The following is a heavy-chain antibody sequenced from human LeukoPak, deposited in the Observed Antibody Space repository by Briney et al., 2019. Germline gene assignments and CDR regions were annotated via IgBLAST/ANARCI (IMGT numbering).Heavy chain of an antibody. V-gene: IGHV3-30*02. Sequence: PGGSLRLSCAASGFTFSSSAMHWVRQTPGKGLEWVAFIRYDGRNKYYADSVKGRFTISRDNAKNSLYLQMNSLRAEDTAVYYCARDNSSLYYDFWSGYGGFDYWGQGTLVTVSS. CDR1: GFTFSSSA. D-gene: IGHD3-3*01. CDR3: ARDNSSLYYDFWSGYGGFDY. J-gene: IGHJ4*02. CDR2: IRYDGRNK.